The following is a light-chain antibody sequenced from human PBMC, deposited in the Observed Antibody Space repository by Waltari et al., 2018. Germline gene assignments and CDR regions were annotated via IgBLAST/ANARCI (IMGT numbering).Light chain of an antibody. J-gene: IGKJ2*01. Sequence: ELTQSPGPLSLSPGERATLSCRASQSITKRYFAWYQQKPGQAPRLLIYGASSRAAGIPDRFSGAGSGTDFTLTISRLEPEDSAVYYCQQYGSSIMYTFGQGTKLEIK. CDR1: QSITKRY. V-gene: IGKV3-20*01. CDR2: GAS. CDR3: QQYGSSIMYT.